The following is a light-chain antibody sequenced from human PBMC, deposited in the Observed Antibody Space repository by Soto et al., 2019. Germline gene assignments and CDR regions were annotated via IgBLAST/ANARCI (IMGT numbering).Light chain of an antibody. Sequence: LTQPASVSGSPGQSITISCTGTSSDVGGYNYVSWYQHHPGKAPKLIIYDVTNRPSGVSNPFSGSKSGNTASLTISGLQPEDEADYYCSTYTTSNTGQIVFGTG. CDR3: STYTTSNTGQIV. J-gene: IGLJ1*01. V-gene: IGLV2-14*03. CDR1: SSDVGGYNY. CDR2: DVT.